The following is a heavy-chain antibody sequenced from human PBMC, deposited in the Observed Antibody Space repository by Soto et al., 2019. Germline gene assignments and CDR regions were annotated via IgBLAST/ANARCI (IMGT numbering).Heavy chain of an antibody. CDR1: GGSISSSNW. D-gene: IGHD1-26*01. V-gene: IGHV4-4*02. CDR2: IYHSGST. Sequence: TLSLTCAVSGGSISSSNWWSWVRQPPGKGLEWIGEIYHSGSTNYNPSLKSRVTISVDKSKNQFSLKLSSVTAADTAVYYCARVLVGASNYYYGMDVWGQGPTVTVSS. J-gene: IGHJ6*02. CDR3: ARVLVGASNYYYGMDV.